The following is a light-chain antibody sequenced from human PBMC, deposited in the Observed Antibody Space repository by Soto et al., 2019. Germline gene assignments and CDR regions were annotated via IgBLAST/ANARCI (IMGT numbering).Light chain of an antibody. CDR3: SSYTSSGALV. CDR2: DVS. V-gene: IGLV2-14*03. Sequence: QSVLTQPASVSGSPGQSIPISCTGTSSDVGGYNYVSWYQQHPGKAPKLMIYDVSNRPSGVSYRFSGSKSGNTASLTISGLQAEDDSDYYCSSYTSSGALVFGGGTKLTVL. J-gene: IGLJ2*01. CDR1: SSDVGGYNY.